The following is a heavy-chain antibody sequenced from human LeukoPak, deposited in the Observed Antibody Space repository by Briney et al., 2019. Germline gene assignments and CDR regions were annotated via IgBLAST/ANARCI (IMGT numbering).Heavy chain of an antibody. CDR2: IKQDGSEK. J-gene: IGHJ6*03. CDR1: GFTFSSYW. CDR3: ARGGRKSRGVDIVRKKETGYYYYMDV. Sequence: GGSLRLSCAASGFTFSSYWMSWVRQAPGKGLEWVANIKQDGSEKYYVDSVKGRFTISRDNAKNSLYLQMNSLRAEDTAVYYCARGGRKSRGVDIVRKKETGYYYYMDVWGKGTTVTVSS. D-gene: IGHD2-15*01. V-gene: IGHV3-7*01.